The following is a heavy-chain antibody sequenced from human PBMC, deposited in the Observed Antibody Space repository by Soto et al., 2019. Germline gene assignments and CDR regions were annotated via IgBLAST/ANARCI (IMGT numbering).Heavy chain of an antibody. CDR1: GYIFTNYY. Sequence: QVQLVQSGAEVKKPGASVKVSCKASGYIFTNYYIHWVRQAPGQWLEWMAIINPLPTSGSTNYANKFQGRVTVTRDTSTSTVYMELSSLRSEDTAIYYCARDLEAAAYWGQRTLVNVSS. D-gene: IGHD6-13*01. CDR2: INPLPTSGST. V-gene: IGHV1-46*01. J-gene: IGHJ4*02. CDR3: ARDLEAAAY.